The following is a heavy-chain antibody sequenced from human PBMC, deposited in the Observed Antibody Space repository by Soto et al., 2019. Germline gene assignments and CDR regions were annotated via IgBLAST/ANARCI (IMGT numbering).Heavy chain of an antibody. V-gene: IGHV4-59*01. D-gene: IGHD6-19*01. CDR1: GGSISSYY. CDR2: VHYSGTT. J-gene: IGHJ4*02. CDR3: GRGPALISAASPGAGFFDF. Sequence: SETLSLTCTVSGGSISSYYWRWIRQSPGRGLEWIGYVHYSGTTNYNPSLKSRGAMSLDSCKRQFSLTLNSVTAADTAVYYCGRGPALISAASPGAGFFDFGGRGIQVPVSS.